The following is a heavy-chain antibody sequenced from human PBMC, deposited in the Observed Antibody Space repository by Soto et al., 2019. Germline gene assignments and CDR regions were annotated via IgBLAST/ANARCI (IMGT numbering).Heavy chain of an antibody. CDR2: IIPIFGTA. D-gene: IGHD2-2*01. Sequence: QVQLVQSGAEVKKPGSSVKVSCKASGGTFSSYAISWVRQAPGQGLEWMGGIIPIFGTANYAQKFQGRVTITADESTSTAYMELSSLRSEDTAVYYCARDIVVVPAAMLISYYYYGMDVWGQGPTVTVSS. J-gene: IGHJ6*02. V-gene: IGHV1-69*01. CDR3: ARDIVVVPAAMLISYYYYGMDV. CDR1: GGTFSSYA.